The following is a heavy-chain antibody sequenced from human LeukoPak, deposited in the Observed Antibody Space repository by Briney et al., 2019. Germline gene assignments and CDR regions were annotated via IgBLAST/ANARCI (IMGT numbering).Heavy chain of an antibody. CDR3: AKGALALTLRGYAFDI. D-gene: IGHD1-14*01. J-gene: IGHJ3*02. Sequence: PGGSLRLFCAACGFTFDDYAMHWARQATGKGRVGVSGISWNRGSIGYAVSVKGRFTISRDNAKNSLYLLMNSLRAEDTALYYCAKGALALTLRGYAFDIWGQGTMVTVSS. CDR1: GFTFDDYA. CDR2: ISWNRGSI. V-gene: IGHV3-9*01.